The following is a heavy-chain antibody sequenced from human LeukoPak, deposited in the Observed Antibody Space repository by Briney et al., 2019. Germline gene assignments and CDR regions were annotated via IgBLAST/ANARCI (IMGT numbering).Heavy chain of an antibody. J-gene: IGHJ2*01. CDR3: ARTLRDGYNPGGNWYFDL. V-gene: IGHV4-59*01. Sequence: PSETLSLTCTGSGGSISSYYWSWIRQPPGKGLEWIGYIYYSGSTNYNPSLKSRVTISVDTSKNQFSLKLSSVTAADTGVYYCARTLRDGYNPGGNWYFDLWGRGTLVTVSS. CDR2: IYYSGST. CDR1: GGSISSYY. D-gene: IGHD5-24*01.